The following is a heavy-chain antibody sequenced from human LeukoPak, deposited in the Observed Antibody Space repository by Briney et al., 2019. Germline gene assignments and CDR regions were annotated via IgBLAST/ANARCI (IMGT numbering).Heavy chain of an antibody. CDR1: GGSISSYY. CDR3: ARDYYGSGSYWFDP. CDR2: IYTSGST. D-gene: IGHD3-10*01. J-gene: IGHJ5*02. V-gene: IGHV4-4*07. Sequence: SETLSLTCTVSGGSISSYYWNWIRQPAGKGLEWIGRIYTSGSTNYTPSLKSRATMSVDTSKNQFSLRLSSVTAADTAVYYCARDYYGSGSYWFDPWGQGTLVTVSS.